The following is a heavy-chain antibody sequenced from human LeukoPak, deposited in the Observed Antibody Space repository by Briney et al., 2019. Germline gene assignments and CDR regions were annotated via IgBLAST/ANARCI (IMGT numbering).Heavy chain of an antibody. Sequence: SETLPLTCAVSGGSISTYYWSWIRQPPGKGLEWIGYVDYSGSTNSNPSLKSRVTLSVDSSRNQFSLKVNSVTAADTAVYYCARVGSYCFDLWGRGTLVTVSS. J-gene: IGHJ2*01. CDR3: ARVGSYCFDL. D-gene: IGHD1-26*01. CDR1: GGSISTYY. CDR2: VDYSGST. V-gene: IGHV4-59*01.